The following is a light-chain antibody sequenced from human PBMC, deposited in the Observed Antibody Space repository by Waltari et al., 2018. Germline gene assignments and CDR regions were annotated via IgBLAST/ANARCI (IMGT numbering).Light chain of an antibody. V-gene: IGLV2-14*01. J-gene: IGLJ1*01. Sequence: QSALTQPASLSGSPGQSITTPCSGTHSDVGSYDVVSLYQQHPGKAPHLIIYEVSNRPSGSSNRFSASKSGNTASLTISGLQAEDEADYYCSSYTTSSAPGVFGTGTRVTVL. CDR2: EVS. CDR1: HSDVGSYDV. CDR3: SSYTTSSAPGV.